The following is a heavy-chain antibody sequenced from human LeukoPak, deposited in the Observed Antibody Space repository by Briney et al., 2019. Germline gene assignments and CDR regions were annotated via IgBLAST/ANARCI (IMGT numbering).Heavy chain of an antibody. CDR1: GFTLTTYA. V-gene: IGHV3-23*01. J-gene: IGHJ4*02. CDR2: ISGSGGST. CDR3: AKGDRDRYCSSTSCYLFDY. D-gene: IGHD2-2*01. Sequence: GGSLRLSCAASGFTLTTYAMSWVRQAPGKGLEWVSAISGSGGSTYYADSVKGRFTISRDNSKNTLYLQMNSLRAEDTAVYYCAKGDRDRYCSSTSCYLFDYWGQGTLVTVSS.